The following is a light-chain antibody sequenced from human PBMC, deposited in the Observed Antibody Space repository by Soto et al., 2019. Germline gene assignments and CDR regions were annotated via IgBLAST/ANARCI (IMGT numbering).Light chain of an antibody. Sequence: QLVLTQSSSASASLGSSVKLTCTLSSGHSTYIIAWHQQQPGKAPRYLMKLEGSGSYNKGSGIPDRFSGSSSGADRYLTISNLQFEDEADYYCETWDTNVVVFGGGTKLPS. CDR2: LEGSGSY. V-gene: IGLV4-60*02. J-gene: IGLJ2*01. CDR1: SGHSTYI. CDR3: ETWDTNVVV.